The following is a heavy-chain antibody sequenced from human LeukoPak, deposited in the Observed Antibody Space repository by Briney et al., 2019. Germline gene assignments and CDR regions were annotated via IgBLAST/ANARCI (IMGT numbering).Heavy chain of an antibody. D-gene: IGHD5-18*01. CDR1: GFTFSNAW. V-gene: IGHV3-15*01. CDR3: TTHFRVQLWFFSVY. CDR2: IKSKTDGGTT. Sequence: GGSLRLSCAASGFTFSNAWMGWVRQAPGKGLEWVGRIKSKTDGGTTDYAAHVKGRFTISRDDSKNTLYLQMNSLKTEDTAVYYCTTHFRVQLWFFSVYWGQGTLVTVSS. J-gene: IGHJ4*02.